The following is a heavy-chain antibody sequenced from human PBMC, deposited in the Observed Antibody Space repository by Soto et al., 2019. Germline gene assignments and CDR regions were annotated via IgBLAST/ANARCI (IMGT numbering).Heavy chain of an antibody. V-gene: IGHV3-30*18. J-gene: IGHJ3*01. CDR2: ISYDGTNT. Sequence: QVHLVESGGGVVQPGMSLRLSCVASGFTFSDSGMHWVRQAPGKGLEWVAAISYDGTNTYYADSVNDRFTISRDNSTNTRYLPVNSLRAEDRAVYYCAKSVRYCLGSSCSPEAFDVLGQGTVVSVSS. CDR1: GFTFSDSG. CDR3: AKSVRYCLGSSCSPEAFDV. D-gene: IGHD2-2*01.